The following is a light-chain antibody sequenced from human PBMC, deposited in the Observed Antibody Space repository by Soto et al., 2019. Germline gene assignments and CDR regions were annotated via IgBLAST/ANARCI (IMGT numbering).Light chain of an antibody. CDR1: QSVSSY. Sequence: ETLLSKSPSTLPLSPGERAPLSCRASQSVSSYLAWYQQKPGQAPRLLIYDASNRATGIPARFSGSGSGTDFTLTLSGLVLKDFAVYYCQQRSNWPRAFGQGTKVAIK. CDR2: DAS. V-gene: IGKV3-11*01. CDR3: QQRSNWPRA. J-gene: IGKJ1*01.